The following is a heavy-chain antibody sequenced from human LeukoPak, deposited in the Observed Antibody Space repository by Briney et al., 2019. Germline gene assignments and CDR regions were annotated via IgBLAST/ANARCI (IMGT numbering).Heavy chain of an antibody. V-gene: IGHV4-59*01. CDR1: GGSISSYY. D-gene: IGHD6-6*01. CDR3: AREIPWNPYSSSSSHSDS. Sequence: SETLSLTCTVSGGSISSYYWSWVRQPPGKGLEWIGFVYYTGSTNYSPSLKSRVTISVDTSKNQFSLNLRSVTAADTAVYYCAREIPWNPYSSSSSHSDSWGQGTLVTVSS. J-gene: IGHJ4*02. CDR2: VYYTGST.